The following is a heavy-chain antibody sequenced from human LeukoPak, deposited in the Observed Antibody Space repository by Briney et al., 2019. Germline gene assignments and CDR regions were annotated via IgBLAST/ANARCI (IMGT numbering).Heavy chain of an antibody. CDR3: ARGVDWFDP. J-gene: IGHJ5*02. D-gene: IGHD2-15*01. V-gene: IGHV4-30-2*01. CDR1: GGSISSGGYS. Sequence: SETLSLTCAVSGGSISSGGYSWSWIRQPPGKGLEWIGYIYHSGSTYYNPSLKSRVTISVDTSKNQFSLKLSSVTAADTAVYYCARGVDWFDPWGQGTLVTVSS. CDR2: IYHSGST.